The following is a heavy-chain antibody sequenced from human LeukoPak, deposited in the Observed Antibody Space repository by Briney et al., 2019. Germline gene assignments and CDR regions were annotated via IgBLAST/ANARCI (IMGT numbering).Heavy chain of an antibody. J-gene: IGHJ4*02. CDR2: IYYSGRT. V-gene: IGHV4-59*01. CDR1: GGSISSNY. D-gene: IGHD3-22*01. CDR3: ERDVGVTEFEY. Sequence: SETLSLTCTVSGGSISSNYWSWIRQPPGKGLEWIGYIYYSGRTNYNPSLKSRVTISVDTSKNQFSLKLSSVTAADTAVYYCERDVGVTEFEYWGQGTLVTVSS.